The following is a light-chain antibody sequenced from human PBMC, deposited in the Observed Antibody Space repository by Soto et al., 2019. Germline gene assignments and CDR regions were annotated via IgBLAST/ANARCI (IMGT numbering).Light chain of an antibody. Sequence: DIQLTQSPLSLFASVGDRVTITCQASQGVGKFLNWFQQKSGEAPKLLIYDASHLESGVPVRFSGSGSGAAFTLTISSLQPEDFATYYCQQYDSPPPTFGGGTKVDMK. V-gene: IGKV1-33*01. CDR3: QQYDSPPPT. CDR1: QGVGKF. CDR2: DAS. J-gene: IGKJ4*01.